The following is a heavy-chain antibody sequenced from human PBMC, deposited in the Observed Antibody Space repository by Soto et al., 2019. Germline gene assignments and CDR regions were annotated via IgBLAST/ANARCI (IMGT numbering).Heavy chain of an antibody. CDR1: GFTFSSYA. V-gene: IGHV3-23*01. Sequence: GGSLRLSCAASGFTFSSYAMSWVRQAPGKGLDCISLISGTGVPTLYAESVKGRFSVSRDNSKNTLFLEMNNLRVDDTAIYYCAKSFCSSSSCFFVWVDPWGPGTLVTVSS. CDR3: AKSFCSSSSCFFVWVDP. D-gene: IGHD2-2*01. J-gene: IGHJ5*02. CDR2: ISGTGVPT.